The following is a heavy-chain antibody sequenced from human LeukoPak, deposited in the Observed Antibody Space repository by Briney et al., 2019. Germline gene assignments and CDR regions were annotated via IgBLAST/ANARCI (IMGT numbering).Heavy chain of an antibody. V-gene: IGHV3-23*01. CDR1: GFTFSSYA. CDR3: AKDRGGSFWFDP. Sequence: PGGSLRLSCAASGFTFSSYAMSWVRQAPGKGLEWVSAISGSGGSTYYAGSVKGRFTISRDNSKNTLYLQMNSLRAEDTAVYYCAKDRGGSFWFDPWGQGTLVTVSS. D-gene: IGHD1-26*01. CDR2: ISGSGGST. J-gene: IGHJ5*02.